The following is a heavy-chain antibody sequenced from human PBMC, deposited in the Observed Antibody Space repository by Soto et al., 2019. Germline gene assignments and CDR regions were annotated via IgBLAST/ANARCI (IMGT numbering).Heavy chain of an antibody. CDR3: ARDHGSYPNT. CDR2: VYYSGAA. V-gene: IGHV4-59*01. Sequence: KTSETLSLTCNVSGGAITSDFWSWIRQPPGKGLEWIGYVYYSGAADYNPSLKPRVTISIATSKTQFSLRLASATAADTGVYYCARDHGSYPNTWGQGRLVTVSS. D-gene: IGHD3-16*02. CDR1: GGAITSDF. J-gene: IGHJ1*01.